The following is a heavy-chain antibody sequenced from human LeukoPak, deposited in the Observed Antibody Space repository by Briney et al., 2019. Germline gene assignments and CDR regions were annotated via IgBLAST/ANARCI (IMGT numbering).Heavy chain of an antibody. J-gene: IGHJ4*02. CDR2: INPSGGST. CDR3: ARDPVRGDFDY. Sequence: ASVKDSCKASGYTFTSYYMHWVRQAPGQGLEWMGIINPSGGSTSYAQKFQGRVTMTRDTSTSTVYMELSSLRSEDTAVYYCARDPVRGDFDYWGQGTLVTVSS. CDR1: GYTFTSYY. D-gene: IGHD3-10*01. V-gene: IGHV1-46*01.